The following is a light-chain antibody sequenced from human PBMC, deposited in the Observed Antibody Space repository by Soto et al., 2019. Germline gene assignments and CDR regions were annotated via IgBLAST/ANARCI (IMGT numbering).Light chain of an antibody. J-gene: IGLJ1*01. CDR2: TNN. V-gene: IGLV1-44*01. CDR1: GSNIGSNA. CDR3: ATWDDILNGYV. Sequence: QSVLTQPPSASGTPGQRITISCSGAGSNIGSNAVTWYQQLPRTAPRLLIYTNNQRPSGVPDRFSGSRSGTSASLAISGLQSGDEADYYCATWDDILNGYVFGTGTKSPS.